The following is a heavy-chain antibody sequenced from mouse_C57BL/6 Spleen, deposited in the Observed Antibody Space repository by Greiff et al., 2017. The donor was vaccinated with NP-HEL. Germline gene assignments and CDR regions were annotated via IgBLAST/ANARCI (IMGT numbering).Heavy chain of an antibody. D-gene: IGHD2-12*01. J-gene: IGHJ1*03. CDR3: ARAYDGDWYFDV. CDR2: INYDGSST. CDR1: GFTFSDYY. V-gene: IGHV5-16*01. Sequence: EVQLVESEGGLVQPGRSMKLSCTASGFTFSDYYMAWVRQVPEKGLEWVANINYDGSSTYYLDSLKSRFIISRDNAKNILYLQMSSLKSEDTATYYCARAYDGDWYFDVWGTGTTVTVSS.